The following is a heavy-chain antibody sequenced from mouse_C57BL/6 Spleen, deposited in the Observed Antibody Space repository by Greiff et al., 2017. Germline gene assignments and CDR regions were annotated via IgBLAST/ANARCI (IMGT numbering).Heavy chain of an antibody. J-gene: IGHJ4*01. CDR1: GFTFSSYG. Sequence: EVKLQESGGDLVKPGGSLKLSCAASGFTFSSYGMSWVRQTPDKRLEWVATISSGGSYTYYPDSVKGRFTISRDNAKNTLYLQMSSLKSEDTAMYYCARLTDYYAMDYWGQGTSVTVSS. CDR2: ISSGGSYT. CDR3: ARLTDYYAMDY. V-gene: IGHV5-6*01.